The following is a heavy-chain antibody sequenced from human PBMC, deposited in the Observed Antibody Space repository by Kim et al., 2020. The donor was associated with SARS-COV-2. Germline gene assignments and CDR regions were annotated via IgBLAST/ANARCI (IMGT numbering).Heavy chain of an antibody. CDR3: ARDSRGYTGIRLSFDI. J-gene: IGHJ3*02. Sequence: SVKGRFTISRERAKNTLYLQMNSLTAEDTALYYCARDSRGYTGIRLSFDIWGQGTMVTVSS. D-gene: IGHD1-26*01. V-gene: IGHV3-23*01.